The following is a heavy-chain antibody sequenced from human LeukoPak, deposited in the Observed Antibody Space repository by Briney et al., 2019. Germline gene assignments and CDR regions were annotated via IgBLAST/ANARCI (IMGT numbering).Heavy chain of an antibody. V-gene: IGHV4-30-4*01. CDR2: IYYSGST. CDR1: GGSISSGDYY. Sequence: SQTLSLTCTVSGGSISSGDYYWSWIRQPPGKGLEWIGYIYYSGSTYYNPSLKSRVTISVETSKNQFSLKLSSVTAADTAVYYCARGPNLRFLEWLPSYGMDVWGQGTTVTVSS. CDR3: ARGPNLRFLEWLPSYGMDV. D-gene: IGHD3-3*01. J-gene: IGHJ6*02.